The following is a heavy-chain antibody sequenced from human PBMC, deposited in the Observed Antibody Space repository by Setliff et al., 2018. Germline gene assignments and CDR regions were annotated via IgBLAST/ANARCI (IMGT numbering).Heavy chain of an antibody. CDR1: GYSISSGYY. V-gene: IGHV4-38-2*01. D-gene: IGHD2-15*01. Sequence: SETLSLTCAVSGYSISSGYYWGWIRQPPGKGLEWIGSIYHSGSTYYNPSLKSRVTISVDTSKNQFSLKLSSVTAADTAVYYCARALVVAAAFDIWGQGTMVTVS. CDR3: ARALVVAAAFDI. J-gene: IGHJ3*02. CDR2: IYHSGST.